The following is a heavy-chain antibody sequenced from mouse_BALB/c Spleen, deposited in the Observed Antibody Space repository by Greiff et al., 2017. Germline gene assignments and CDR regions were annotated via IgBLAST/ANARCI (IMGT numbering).Heavy chain of an antibody. CDR2: ISSGGSYT. V-gene: IGHV5-9-3*01. CDR3: ARHVATANFDY. Sequence: EVHLVESGGGLVKPGGSLKLSCAASGFTFSSYAMSWVRQTPEKRLEWVATISSGGSYTYYPDSVKGRFTISRDNAKNTLYLQMSSLRSEDTAMYYCARHVATANFDYWGQGTTLTVSS. D-gene: IGHD1-1*01. CDR1: GFTFSSYA. J-gene: IGHJ2*01.